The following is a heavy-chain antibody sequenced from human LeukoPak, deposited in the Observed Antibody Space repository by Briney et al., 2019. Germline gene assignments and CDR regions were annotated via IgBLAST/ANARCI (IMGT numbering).Heavy chain of an antibody. CDR1: GYTFTGYY. V-gene: IGHV1-2*02. J-gene: IGHJ6*03. CDR3: ARDGRNGYYDSNRPLYYYYYYMDV. Sequence: ASVKVSCKASGYTFTGYYMHWVRQAPGQGLEWMGWINPNSGGTNYAQKFQGRVTMTRDTSISTAYMELSGLRSDDTAVYYCARDGRNGYYDSNRPLYYYYYYMDVWGKGTTVTVSS. CDR2: INPNSGGT. D-gene: IGHD3-22*01.